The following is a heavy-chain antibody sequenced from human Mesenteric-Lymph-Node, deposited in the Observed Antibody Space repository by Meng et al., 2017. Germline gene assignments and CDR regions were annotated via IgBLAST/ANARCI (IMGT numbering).Heavy chain of an antibody. Sequence: GQLVRSGGEVKKPGASVKVSCKASGYTFTSYYMLWVRQAPGQGLEGMGIINPSGGSTSYAQKFQGRVTMTRDTSTSTVYMELSSLRSEDTAVYYCARPASGYSSSWYWFDPWGQGTLVTVSS. CDR2: INPSGGST. CDR1: GYTFTSYY. J-gene: IGHJ5*02. CDR3: ARPASGYSSSWYWFDP. D-gene: IGHD6-13*01. V-gene: IGHV1-46*01.